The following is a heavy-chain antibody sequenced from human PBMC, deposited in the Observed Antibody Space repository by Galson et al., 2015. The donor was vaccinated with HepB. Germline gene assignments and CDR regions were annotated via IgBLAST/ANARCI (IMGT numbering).Heavy chain of an antibody. V-gene: IGHV5-51*01. J-gene: IGHJ4*02. CDR2: INPFNSDT. Sequence: QSGAEVKKPGESLKISCKVSGYSLTSYWIGWVRQMPGRGLEWMGIINPFNSDTRNSPSFQDQVTISVDKSINTAFLQWSSLQASDTAMYYCAAGGALFDYWGQGTLVTVSS. CDR3: AAGGALFDY. D-gene: IGHD2-15*01. CDR1: GYSLTSYW.